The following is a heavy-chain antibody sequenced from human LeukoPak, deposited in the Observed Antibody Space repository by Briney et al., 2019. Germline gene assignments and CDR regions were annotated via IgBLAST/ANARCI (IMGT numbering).Heavy chain of an antibody. V-gene: IGHV3-23*01. CDR2: ISDSGGST. Sequence: GGSLRLSCAASGFTFNSYAMNWVRQAPGKGLEWVSTISDSGGSTYYADSVKGRFTISRDNSKYTLYLQMNSLRAEDTAIYFCPKNGRGSGSYYPRTKYYFDYWGQGALVTVSS. CDR3: PKNGRGSGSYYPRTKYYFDY. J-gene: IGHJ4*02. D-gene: IGHD3-10*01. CDR1: GFTFNSYA.